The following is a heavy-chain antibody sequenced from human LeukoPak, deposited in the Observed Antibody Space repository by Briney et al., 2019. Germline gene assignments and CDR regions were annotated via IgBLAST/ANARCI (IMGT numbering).Heavy chain of an antibody. D-gene: IGHD3-16*02. Sequence: SQTLSLTCTVSGGSISSGGYYWSWIRQHPGKGLEWIGYIYYSGSTYYNPSLKSRVTISVDTSKNQFSLKLSSVTAADTAVYYCARGASYVWGSYHYGEYFQHWGQGTLVTVSS. V-gene: IGHV4-31*03. CDR2: IYYSGST. J-gene: IGHJ1*01. CDR3: ARGASYVWGSYHYGEYFQH. CDR1: GGSISSGGYY.